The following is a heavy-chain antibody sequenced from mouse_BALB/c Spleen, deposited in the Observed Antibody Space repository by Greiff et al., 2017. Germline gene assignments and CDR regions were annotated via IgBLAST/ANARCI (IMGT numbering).Heavy chain of an antibody. D-gene: IGHD1-1*01. Sequence: EVHLVESGGGLVQPKGSLKLSCAASGFTFNTYAMNWVRQAPGKGLEWVARIRSKSNNYATYYADSVKDRFTISRDDSQSMLYLQMNNLKTEDTAMYYCVRSRNYWYFDVWGAGTTVTVSS. CDR1: GFTFNTYA. V-gene: IGHV10-1*02. CDR2: IRSKSNNYAT. CDR3: VRSRNYWYFDV. J-gene: IGHJ1*01.